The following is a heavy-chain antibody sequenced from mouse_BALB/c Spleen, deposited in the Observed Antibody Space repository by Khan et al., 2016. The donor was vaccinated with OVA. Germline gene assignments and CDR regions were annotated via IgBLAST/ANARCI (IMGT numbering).Heavy chain of an antibody. J-gene: IGHJ2*01. CDR2: IYPGTDNT. CDR3: AREEALYYFDY. V-gene: IGHV1S132*01. Sequence: VQLQESGAELVRPGTSVKLSCKTSGYIFTSYWIHWVRQRTGQGLEWIARIYPGTDNTYCNEKLKDRATLTADRSSSTAYMQLNSLKSGDSAVYFCAREEALYYFDYWGQGTTLTVSS. D-gene: IGHD3-2*02. CDR1: GYIFTSYW.